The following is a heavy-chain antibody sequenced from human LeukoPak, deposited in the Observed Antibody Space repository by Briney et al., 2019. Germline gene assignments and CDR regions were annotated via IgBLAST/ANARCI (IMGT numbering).Heavy chain of an antibody. Sequence: SETLSLTCAVYGGSFSGYYWSWIRQPPGKGLEWIGEINHSGSTNYNPSLKSRVTISVDTSKNQFSLKLSSVTAADTAVYYCARGPHIVVVTTRRAFDIWGQGTMVTVSS. CDR2: INHSGST. CDR1: GGSFSGYY. CDR3: ARGPHIVVVTTRRAFDI. D-gene: IGHD2-21*02. J-gene: IGHJ3*02. V-gene: IGHV4-34*01.